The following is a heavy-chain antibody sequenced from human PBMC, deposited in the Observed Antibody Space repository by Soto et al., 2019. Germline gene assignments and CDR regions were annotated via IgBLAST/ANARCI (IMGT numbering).Heavy chain of an antibody. CDR2: ISSSSSTI. CDR3: AKFDYGGNSDAFDI. D-gene: IGHD4-17*01. V-gene: IGHV3-48*02. CDR1: GFTFSSYS. Sequence: PEGSLRLSCAASGFTFSSYSMNWVRQAPGKGLEWVSYISSSSSTIYYADSVKGRLTISRDNAKNSLYLQMNSLRDEDTAVYYCAKFDYGGNSDAFDIWGQGTMVTVSS. J-gene: IGHJ3*02.